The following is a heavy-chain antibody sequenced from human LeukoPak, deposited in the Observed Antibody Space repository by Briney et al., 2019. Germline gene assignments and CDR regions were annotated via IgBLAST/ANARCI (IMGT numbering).Heavy chain of an antibody. V-gene: IGHV4-34*01. D-gene: IGHD2-15*01. J-gene: IGHJ4*02. CDR2: FNHSGST. CDR1: VGSFSGYY. Sequence: NRSETLSLTCAVYVGSFSGYYWTWIRQPREKGLEWIGEFNHSGSTNYNPSLKSRVTLSVDTSKNQVSLNLSSVTAADTAVYYCARGGRSARWWHYWGQGTLVTVSS. CDR3: ARGGRSARWWHY.